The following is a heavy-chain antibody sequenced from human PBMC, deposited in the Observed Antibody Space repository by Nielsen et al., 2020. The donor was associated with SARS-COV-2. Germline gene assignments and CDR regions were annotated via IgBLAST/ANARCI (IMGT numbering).Heavy chain of an antibody. CDR1: GYDFAYHW. D-gene: IGHD3-9*01. CDR2: IFPGDSDT. Sequence: GGSLKISCKTSGYDFAYHWIGWVRQMPGKGLEWMGFIFPGDSDTKYSPSFQGRVTISVDKSITTAYLQWSSLGASDTAIYYCARNDILTGYSPDYWGQGTLVTVSS. V-gene: IGHV5-51*01. CDR3: ARNDILTGYSPDY. J-gene: IGHJ4*02.